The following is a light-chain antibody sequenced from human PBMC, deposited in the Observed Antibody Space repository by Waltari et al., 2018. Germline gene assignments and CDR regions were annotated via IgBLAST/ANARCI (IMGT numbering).Light chain of an antibody. CDR1: QSISSY. CDR2: AAS. Sequence: DIQLTQSPSSLSASVGDRVTIPCRASQSISSYLNWYQQRPGKAPKLLIYAASSLQSGVPSRFSGRGSGTDFTLTISSLQPEDFATYYCQQSYSTPHFGPGTKVDIK. CDR3: QQSYSTPH. J-gene: IGKJ3*01. V-gene: IGKV1-39*01.